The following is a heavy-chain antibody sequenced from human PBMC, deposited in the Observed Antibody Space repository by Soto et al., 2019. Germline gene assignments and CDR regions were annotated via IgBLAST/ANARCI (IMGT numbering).Heavy chain of an antibody. CDR2: INPNSGGT. D-gene: IGHD1-26*01. CDR1: GYTFTGYY. V-gene: IGHV1-2*02. Sequence: QVQLVQSGAEVKKPGASVKVSCKASGYTFTGYYMHWVRQAPGQGLEWMGWINPNSGGTNYAQKFQGRVTKTRHTSISTAYMELSRLRSDDTALYYCAREKRGGEATVWGYYYGMDVWGQGTTVTVSS. CDR3: AREKRGGEATVWGYYYGMDV. J-gene: IGHJ6*02.